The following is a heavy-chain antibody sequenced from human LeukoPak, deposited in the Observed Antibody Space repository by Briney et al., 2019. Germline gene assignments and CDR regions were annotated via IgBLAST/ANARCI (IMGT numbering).Heavy chain of an antibody. CDR2: IYYSGST. J-gene: IGHJ5*02. Sequence: SETLSLTCTVSGGSISSYYWSWIRQPPGKGLEWIGYIYYSGSTNYNPSLKSRVTISVDTSKNQFSLKLSSVTAADTAVYYCARDLDYDSSGYYSGNWFDPWGQGTLVTVSS. V-gene: IGHV4-59*12. CDR1: GGSISSYY. CDR3: ARDLDYDSSGYYSGNWFDP. D-gene: IGHD3-22*01.